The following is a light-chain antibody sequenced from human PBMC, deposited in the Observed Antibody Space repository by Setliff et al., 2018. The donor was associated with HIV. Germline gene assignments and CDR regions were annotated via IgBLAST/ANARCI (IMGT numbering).Light chain of an antibody. CDR2: DVT. J-gene: IGLJ1*01. CDR1: SSDIGTYNY. Sequence: QSALTQPRSVSGSPGQSVTFSCTGSSSDIGTYNYVSWYQQHPGKAHKLMIYDVTRRPSGVPDRFSGSKSGNTASLTISGLQAEDEADYYCCSYAGSYTYVFGTGTKVTVL. V-gene: IGLV2-11*01. CDR3: CSYAGSYTYV.